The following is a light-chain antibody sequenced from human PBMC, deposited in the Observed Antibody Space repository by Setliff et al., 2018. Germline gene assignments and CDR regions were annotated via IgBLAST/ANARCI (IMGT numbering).Light chain of an antibody. CDR3: AAWDDSLNGYV. V-gene: IGLV1-44*01. CDR2: RNN. J-gene: IGLJ1*01. CDR1: SSNIGSNT. Sequence: QSVLTQSPSASGTPGQRVTISCSGSSSNIGSNTVNWYQQLPGTAPKLLIYRNNQRPSGVPDRFSGSKSGTSASLAISGLQSEDEADYYCAAWDDSLNGYVFGTGTRSPS.